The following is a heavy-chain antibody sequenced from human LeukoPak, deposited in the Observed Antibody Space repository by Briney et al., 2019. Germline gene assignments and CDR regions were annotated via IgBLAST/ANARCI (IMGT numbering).Heavy chain of an antibody. CDR1: AYSISSGYY. CDR3: ARAPTVSDAFDI. D-gene: IGHD4-17*01. V-gene: IGHV4-38-2*02. Sequence: SETLSLTCTVSAYSISSGYYWGWIRQPPGKGLEWIGSLSHSGSTFYNPSLKSRVTISVDKSKNQFSLKLSSVTAADTAVYYCARAPTVSDAFDIWGQGTMVTVSS. CDR2: LSHSGST. J-gene: IGHJ3*02.